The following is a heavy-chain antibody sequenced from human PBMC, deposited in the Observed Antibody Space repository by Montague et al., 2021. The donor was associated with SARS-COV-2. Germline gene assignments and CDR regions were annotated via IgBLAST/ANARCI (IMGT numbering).Heavy chain of an antibody. CDR1: GFTFSSYW. Sequence: SRRLSCAASGFTFSSYWMSWVRQTPGKGLEWVANIKPDGGEKHYVDSVKGRFTISRDNAKNSLNLQMDSLRAEDTALYYCARDSRIVGATGGMDVWGQGTTVIVS. CDR2: IKPDGGEK. V-gene: IGHV3-7*03. D-gene: IGHD1-26*01. CDR3: ARDSRIVGATGGMDV. J-gene: IGHJ6*02.